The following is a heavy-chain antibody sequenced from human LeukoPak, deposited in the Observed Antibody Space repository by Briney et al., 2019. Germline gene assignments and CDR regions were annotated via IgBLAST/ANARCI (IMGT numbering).Heavy chain of an antibody. J-gene: IGHJ5*02. CDR3: ASISGEWSGYPNWFDP. D-gene: IGHD3-3*01. Sequence: AGGSLRLSCAASGFTFSNSWMNWVRQAPGKGLEWVAQIKQHGSEIYYMDSVKGRFTISRDDATNSVYLQMSSLRSEDTAVYYCASISGEWSGYPNWFDPWGQGTLVTVSS. V-gene: IGHV3-7*03. CDR2: IKQHGSEI. CDR1: GFTFSNSW.